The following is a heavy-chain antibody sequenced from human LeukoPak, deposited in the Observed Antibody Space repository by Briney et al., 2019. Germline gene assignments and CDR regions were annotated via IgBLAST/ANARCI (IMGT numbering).Heavy chain of an antibody. V-gene: IGHV4-4*02. J-gene: IGHJ5*02. CDR2: IYYSGST. CDR1: GGSISSSNG. CDR3: ARQAADEESSPNGGLRFGFDP. D-gene: IGHD3-10*01. Sequence: SETLSLTCAVSGGSISSSNGWSWVRQPPGKGLEWIGYIYYSGSTNYNPSLKSRVTISVDTSKNQFSLKLSSVTAADTAVYYCARQAADEESSPNGGLRFGFDPWGQGTLVAVSS.